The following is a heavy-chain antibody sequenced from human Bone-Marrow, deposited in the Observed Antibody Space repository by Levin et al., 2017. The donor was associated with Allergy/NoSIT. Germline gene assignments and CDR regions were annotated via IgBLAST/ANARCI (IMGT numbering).Heavy chain of an antibody. CDR1: GGSISSSSHF. D-gene: IGHD1-26*01. V-gene: IGHV4-39*01. CDR2: IFYSGYT. CDR3: ARHRATAISNGNYYFYAMDV. J-gene: IGHJ6*02. Sequence: RSQTLSLTCNVSGGSISSSSHFWGWIRQPPGKGLEWIGSIFYSGYTYYNPSLKSRVTISVDTSKNQFSLKLSSVTASDTAVYFCARHRATAISNGNYYFYAMDVWGPGTTVPVSS.